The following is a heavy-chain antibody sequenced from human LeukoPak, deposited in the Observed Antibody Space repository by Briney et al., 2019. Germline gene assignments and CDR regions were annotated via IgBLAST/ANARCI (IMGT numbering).Heavy chain of an antibody. CDR2: IKPNSGGT. Sequence: ASVKVSCKASGYTFTGYYMHWVRQAPGQGLEWMGWIKPNSGGTNYAQKFQGRVTMTRDTSISTAYMKLSRLRSDDTAVYYCARDRTNYFDYWGRGTLVTVSS. J-gene: IGHJ4*02. CDR1: GYTFTGYY. CDR3: ARDRTNYFDY. D-gene: IGHD2-2*01. V-gene: IGHV1-2*02.